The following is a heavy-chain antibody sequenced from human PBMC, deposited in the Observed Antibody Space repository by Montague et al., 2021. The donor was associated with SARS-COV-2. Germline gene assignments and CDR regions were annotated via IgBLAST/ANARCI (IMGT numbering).Heavy chain of an antibody. CDR1: GGSFSGFY. CDR2: INQSGSI. CDR3: APIFGTNHFYFDY. V-gene: IGHV4-34*01. D-gene: IGHD2-8*01. J-gene: IGHJ4*02. Sequence: SETLSLTCAVSGGSFSGFYWSWVRQSPGEGLEWIGEINQSGSINYNPSLESRVTILVDTSKNQFSLRLTSVTAADTAVYFCAPIFGTNHFYFDYWDQGALVTVSS.